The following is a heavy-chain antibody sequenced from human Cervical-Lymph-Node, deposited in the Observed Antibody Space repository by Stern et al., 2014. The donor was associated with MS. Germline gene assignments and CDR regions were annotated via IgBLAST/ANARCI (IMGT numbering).Heavy chain of an antibody. Sequence: QVQLVQSGPGLVKPSETLSLTCTVSGASISDYYWHWIRQPPGKGPEWIGYIYYSGSTYYNPSLESRVTIAADTSANQFSLNLSSVTAADTAVYYCVSFCSYSSSCLDSQLWGQGTLVTVSS. CDR1: GASISDYY. CDR3: VSFCSYSSSCLDSQL. D-gene: IGHD6-13*01. J-gene: IGHJ1*01. V-gene: IGHV4-59*01. CDR2: IYYSGST.